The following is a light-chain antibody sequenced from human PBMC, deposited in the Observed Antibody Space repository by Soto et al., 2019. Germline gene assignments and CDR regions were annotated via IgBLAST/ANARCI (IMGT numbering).Light chain of an antibody. CDR3: QQAGSFPS. CDR2: GAS. V-gene: IGKV1-12*02. J-gene: IGKJ5*01. Sequence: DIQLTQSPSAVSASVGDTVTITCRATHDVSSWVAWYQQKAGAAPKFLIYGASTLQSGVPSRFSGSGSGTDFTLTITTLEPDDFANYYCQQAGSFPSFGQGTRLEIK. CDR1: HDVSSW.